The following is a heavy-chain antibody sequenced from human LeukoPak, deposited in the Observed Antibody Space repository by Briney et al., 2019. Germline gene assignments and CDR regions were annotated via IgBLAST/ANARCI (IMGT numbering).Heavy chain of an antibody. Sequence: GASVKVSCKASGYTFTSYGISWVRQAPGQGLEWMGWINAYNGNTNYAQKLQGRVTMTTDTSTSTAYMELRSLRSDDTAVYYCATRLELWSREDYWGQGTLVTVSS. CDR2: INAYNGNT. CDR3: ATRLELWSREDY. D-gene: IGHD3-10*01. CDR1: GYTFTSYG. J-gene: IGHJ4*02. V-gene: IGHV1-18*01.